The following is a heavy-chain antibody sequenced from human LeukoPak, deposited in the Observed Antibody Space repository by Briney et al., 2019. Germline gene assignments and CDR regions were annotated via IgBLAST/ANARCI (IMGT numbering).Heavy chain of an antibody. CDR3: ARYVVVTTKYYFDY. V-gene: IGHV4-39*01. CDR2: VYYSGTT. Sequence: PSETLSLTCTVSGGSIASSGYYWSWVRQPPGKGLEWIATVYYSGTTYYNAPLKSRVTISVDTSKNQFSLKLSSVTAAGTAVYYCARYVVVTTKYYFDYWGQGALVTVSS. CDR1: GGSIASSGYY. D-gene: IGHD2-21*02. J-gene: IGHJ4*02.